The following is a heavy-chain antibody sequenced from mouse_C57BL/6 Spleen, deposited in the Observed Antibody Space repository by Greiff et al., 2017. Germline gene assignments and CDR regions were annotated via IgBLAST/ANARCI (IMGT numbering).Heavy chain of an antibody. D-gene: IGHD1-1*01. CDR2: IYPGDGDT. Sequence: VQLQQSGPELVKPGASVKLSCKASGYAFSSSWMNWVKQRPGNGLEWIGRIYPGDGDTNYNVKFKGKATLTVDKSSSTAYMQLSSLTSEDSAVYYGSHSTVVFDYWGQGTSVTVSS. CDR3: SHSTVVFDY. J-gene: IGHJ4*01. CDR1: GYAFSSSW. V-gene: IGHV1-82*01.